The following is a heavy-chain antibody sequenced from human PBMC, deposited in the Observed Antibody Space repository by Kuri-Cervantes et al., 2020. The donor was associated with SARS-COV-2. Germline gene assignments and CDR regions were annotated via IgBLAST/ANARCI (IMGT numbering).Heavy chain of an antibody. CDR1: GFTFDDYG. CDR3: ARVVIPAALDY. Sequence: SLKISCAASGFTFDDYGMSWVRQAPGKGLEWVSYISSSGSTIYYADSVKGRFTISRDNAKNSLYLQMNSLRAEDTAVYYCARVVIPAALDYWGQGTLVTVSS. CDR2: ISSSGSTI. J-gene: IGHJ4*02. D-gene: IGHD2-2*01. V-gene: IGHV3-48*03.